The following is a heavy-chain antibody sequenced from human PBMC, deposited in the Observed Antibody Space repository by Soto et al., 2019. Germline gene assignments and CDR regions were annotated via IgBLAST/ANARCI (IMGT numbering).Heavy chain of an antibody. Sequence: EVQLLESGGGLVQPGGSLRLSCAASGFTFSSYAMSWVRQAPGKGLEWVSAISGSGGSTYYADSVKGRFTISRDNSKNTLYLQMNSLRAEDTAVYYCAKTYYYDSSGYYARGAFDIWGQGTMVTVSS. D-gene: IGHD3-22*01. CDR3: AKTYYYDSSGYYARGAFDI. V-gene: IGHV3-23*01. CDR2: ISGSGGST. CDR1: GFTFSSYA. J-gene: IGHJ3*02.